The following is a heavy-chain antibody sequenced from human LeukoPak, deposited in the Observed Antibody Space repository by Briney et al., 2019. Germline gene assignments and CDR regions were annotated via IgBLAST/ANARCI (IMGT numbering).Heavy chain of an antibody. CDR2: INTNTGNP. V-gene: IGHV7-4-1*02. J-gene: IGHJ4*02. CDR1: GYTFTSYA. Sequence: ASVKVSCKASGYTFTSYAMNWVRQAPGQGLEWMGRINTNTGNPTYAQGFTGRFVFSLDTSVSTAYLQISSLKAEDTAVYYCAREKSSSWYSDSYPDDYWGQGTLVTVSS. D-gene: IGHD6-13*01. CDR3: AREKSSSWYSDSYPDDY.